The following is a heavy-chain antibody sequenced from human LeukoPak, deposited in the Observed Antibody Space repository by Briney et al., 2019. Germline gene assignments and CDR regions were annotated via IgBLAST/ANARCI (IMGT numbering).Heavy chain of an antibody. V-gene: IGHV4-30-4*07. D-gene: IGHD1-26*01. CDR1: GYSISSGYS. Sequence: NPSETLSLTCTVSGYSISSGYSWSWIRQPPGKGLEWIGYIYHSGSTYYNPSLKSRVTISLDTSKNQFSLRLSSVTAADTAVYYCARDAVGGGYSYYFDYWGQGTLVTVSS. J-gene: IGHJ4*02. CDR2: IYHSGST. CDR3: ARDAVGGGYSYYFDY.